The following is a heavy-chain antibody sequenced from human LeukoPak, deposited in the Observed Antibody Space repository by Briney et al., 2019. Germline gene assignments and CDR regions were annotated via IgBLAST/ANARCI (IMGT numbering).Heavy chain of an antibody. CDR2: VRVNGRST. CDR1: GFTFGTYD. Sequence: GGSLRLSCTASGFTFGTYDMRWVRQAPGKGLEWVSTVRVNGRSTYYADSVKGRFTISRDDSKNTLYLQMNSLRAEDTALYYCAKPGEPSNYFFDYWGQGALVTVSS. J-gene: IGHJ4*02. D-gene: IGHD2-21*01. V-gene: IGHV3-23*01. CDR3: AKPGEPSNYFFDY.